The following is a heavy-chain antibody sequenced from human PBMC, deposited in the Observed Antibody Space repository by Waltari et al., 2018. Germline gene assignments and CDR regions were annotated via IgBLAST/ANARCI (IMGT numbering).Heavy chain of an antibody. CDR2: IIPIFGTA. J-gene: IGHJ3*02. V-gene: IGHV1-69*05. CDR1: GGTFSSYA. D-gene: IGHD5-12*01. CDR3: ARGGKTGYDWAYDAFDI. Sequence: QVQLVQSGAEVKKPGSSVKVSCKASGGTFSSYAISWVRQAPGQGLEWIGGIIPIFGTANYAQKFQGRVTITTDESTSTAYMELSSLRSEDTAVYYCARGGKTGYDWAYDAFDIWGQGTMVTVSS.